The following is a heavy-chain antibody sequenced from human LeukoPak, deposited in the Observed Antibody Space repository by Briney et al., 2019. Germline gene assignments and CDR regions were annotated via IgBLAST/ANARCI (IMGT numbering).Heavy chain of an antibody. CDR1: GFTFSSYG. D-gene: IGHD2-8*01. V-gene: IGHV3-30*18. Sequence: PGGSLRLSCAASGFTFSSYGMHWVRQAPGKGLEWVAVISYDGSNKYYADSVKGRFTISRDNSKNTLYLQMNSLRAEDTAVYYCAKDFHVPIVLMALTYGMDVWGQGTTVTVSS. CDR3: AKDFHVPIVLMALTYGMDV. J-gene: IGHJ6*02. CDR2: ISYDGSNK.